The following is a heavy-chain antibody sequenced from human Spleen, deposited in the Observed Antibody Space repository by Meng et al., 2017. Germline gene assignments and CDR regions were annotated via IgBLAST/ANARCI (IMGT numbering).Heavy chain of an antibody. D-gene: IGHD3-9*01. V-gene: IGHV4-39*07. CDR1: GGSIRNTHYY. CDR2: FYYSGIT. J-gene: IGHJ5*02. Sequence: QLQVEDSGPGMVKPSETLPLTCTVSGGSIRNTHYYWNWVRQPPGKGLEWIGSFYYSGITYYNPSLESRVSISVDTSKNNFSLKLSSVTAADTAVYYCARDLWELRYKAPFDPWGQGTLVTVSS. CDR3: ARDLWELRYKAPFDP.